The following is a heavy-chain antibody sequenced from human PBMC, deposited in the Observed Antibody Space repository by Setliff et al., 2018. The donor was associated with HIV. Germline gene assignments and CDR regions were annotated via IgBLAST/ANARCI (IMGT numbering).Heavy chain of an antibody. Sequence: ASVKVSCKASGYTFSNYDINWVRQATGQGLEWMRWMNPNSGNTGYAQKFQGRVTMTRNTSISTAYMQLSSLRSEDTAVYYCARNTPGIVPRRVGFDPWGQGTLVTVSS. D-gene: IGHD1-26*01. J-gene: IGHJ5*02. CDR1: GYTFSNYD. CDR2: MNPNSGNT. V-gene: IGHV1-8*02. CDR3: ARNTPGIVPRRVGFDP.